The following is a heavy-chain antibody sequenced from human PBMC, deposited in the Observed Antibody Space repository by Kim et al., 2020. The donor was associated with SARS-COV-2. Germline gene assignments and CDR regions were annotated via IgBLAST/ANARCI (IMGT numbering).Heavy chain of an antibody. CDR3: TRLIVGVTTMDY. D-gene: IGHD1-26*01. CDR1: GFTFSDST. V-gene: IGHV3-73*01. J-gene: IGHJ4*02. CDR2: IRNKANNYAT. Sequence: GGSLRLSCAASGFTFSDSTMHWVRQASEKGLEWVGRIRNKANNYATAYATSVKGRFTISRDDSKNTAYLQMNSLKTEDTAVYYCTRLIVGVTTMDYWGQGTLVTVSS.